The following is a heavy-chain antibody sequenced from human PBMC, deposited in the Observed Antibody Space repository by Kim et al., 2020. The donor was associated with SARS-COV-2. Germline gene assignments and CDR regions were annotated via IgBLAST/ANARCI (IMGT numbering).Heavy chain of an antibody. Sequence: GGSLRLSCAASGFTFSNYAMSWVRQAPGKGLEWVSVIYTGSSSTYYADSVKGRFTISRANSKKTLSLQMNSLRAEDTAVYYCASRPGYYDILTGYIHDGFDIWGQGTMVTVSS. D-gene: IGHD3-9*01. CDR2: IYTGSSST. CDR1: GFTFSNYA. CDR3: ASRPGYYDILTGYIHDGFDI. V-gene: IGHV3-23*03. J-gene: IGHJ3*02.